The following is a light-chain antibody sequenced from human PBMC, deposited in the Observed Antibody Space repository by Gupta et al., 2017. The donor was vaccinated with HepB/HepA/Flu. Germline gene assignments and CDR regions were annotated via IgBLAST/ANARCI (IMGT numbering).Light chain of an antibody. V-gene: IGLV2-11*01. Sequence: QSAPTQPRPVSRSPSPSGTISCTATSSDVGGDNSVSWYQQHPDKAHKLMIYDVSTRPAGVPDLFSGSKSGNTASLTISGLQAEDEADYYCCSYACSDTVVFGGGTKLTVL. CDR1: SSDVGGDNS. CDR2: DVS. J-gene: IGLJ2*01. CDR3: CSYACSDTVV.